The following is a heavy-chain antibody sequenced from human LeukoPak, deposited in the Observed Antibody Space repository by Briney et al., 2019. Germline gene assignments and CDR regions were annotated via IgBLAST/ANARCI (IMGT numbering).Heavy chain of an antibody. CDR3: ARKSKWNSSGWYGLYFDY. V-gene: IGHV4-39*01. CDR2: IYYSGST. Sequence: SETLSHTCTVSGGSISSSSYYWGWIRQPPGKGLEWIGSIYYSGSTYYNPSLKSRVTISVDTSKNQFSLKLSSVTAADTAVYYCARKSKWNSSGWYGLYFDYWGQGTLVTVSS. CDR1: GGSISSSSYY. D-gene: IGHD6-19*01. J-gene: IGHJ4*02.